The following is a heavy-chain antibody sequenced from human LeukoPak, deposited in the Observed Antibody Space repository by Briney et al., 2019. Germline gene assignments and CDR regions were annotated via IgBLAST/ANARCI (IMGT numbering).Heavy chain of an antibody. CDR3: AKDHYSSSSGDFFGY. J-gene: IGHJ4*02. D-gene: IGHD6-6*01. CDR2: ISGSGGST. V-gene: IGHV3-23*01. Sequence: PGGSLRLSCAASGFTFSDYAMSWVRQAPGKGLEWVSDISGSGGSTYYEDSVKGRFTISRDNSKNTLYLQMNSLRAEDTAVYYCAKDHYSSSSGDFFGYWGQGTLVTVSS. CDR1: GFTFSDYA.